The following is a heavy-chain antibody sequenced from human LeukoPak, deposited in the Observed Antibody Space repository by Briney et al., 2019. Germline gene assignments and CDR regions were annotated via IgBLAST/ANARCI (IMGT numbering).Heavy chain of an antibody. Sequence: KPGGSLRLSCAASGFTFSSNTMNWVRQAPGKGLEWVSSISSSSSYIYHADSVKGRFTISRDNAKKSLYLQMNGLRAEDTAVYYCARGSRDCANGVCYAFDIWGQGTVVTVSS. V-gene: IGHV3-21*01. CDR3: ARGSRDCANGVCYAFDI. D-gene: IGHD2-8*01. J-gene: IGHJ3*02. CDR1: GFTFSSNT. CDR2: ISSSSSYI.